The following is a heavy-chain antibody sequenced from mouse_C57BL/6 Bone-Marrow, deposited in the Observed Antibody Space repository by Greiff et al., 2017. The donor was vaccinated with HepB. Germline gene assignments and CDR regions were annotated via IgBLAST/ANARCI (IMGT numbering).Heavy chain of an antibody. CDR2: IHPNSGST. CDR3: AREGGASGYYYGSGYWYFDV. CDR1: GYTFTSYW. D-gene: IGHD1-1*01. J-gene: IGHJ1*03. V-gene: IGHV1-64*01. Sequence: QVQLQQPGAELVKPGASVKLSSKASGYTFTSYWMHWVKQRPGQGLEWIGMIHPNSGSTNYNEKFKSKATLTVDKSSSTAYMQLSSLTSEDSAVYYCAREGGASGYYYGSGYWYFDVWGTGTTGTVSS.